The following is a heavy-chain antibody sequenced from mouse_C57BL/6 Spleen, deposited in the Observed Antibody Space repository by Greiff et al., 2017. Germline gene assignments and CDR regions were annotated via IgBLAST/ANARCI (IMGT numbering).Heavy chain of an antibody. Sequence: EVKPVESGGGSVQPGGSLSLSCAASGFTFTDYYMSWVRQPPGKALEWLGFIRNKANGYTTEYSASVKGRFTISRDNSQSILYLQMNALRAEDSATYYCARYESNYVRDAMDYWGQGTSVTVSS. D-gene: IGHD2-5*01. CDR2: IRNKANGYTT. CDR1: GFTFTDYY. V-gene: IGHV7-3*01. CDR3: ARYESNYVRDAMDY. J-gene: IGHJ4*01.